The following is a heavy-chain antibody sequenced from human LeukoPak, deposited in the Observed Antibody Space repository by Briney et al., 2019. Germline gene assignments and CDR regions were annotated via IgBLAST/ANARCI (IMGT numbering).Heavy chain of an antibody. CDR3: ARDSEYYYDSSGYASIDY. Sequence: GASVKVSCKASGYTFTSYGISWVRQAPGQGLEWMGWISAYNGNTNYAQKLQGRVTMTTDTSTSTAYMELRSLRSDDTAVYYCARDSEYYYDSSGYASIDYWGQGTLVTVSS. CDR1: GYTFTSYG. CDR2: ISAYNGNT. V-gene: IGHV1-18*01. J-gene: IGHJ4*02. D-gene: IGHD3-22*01.